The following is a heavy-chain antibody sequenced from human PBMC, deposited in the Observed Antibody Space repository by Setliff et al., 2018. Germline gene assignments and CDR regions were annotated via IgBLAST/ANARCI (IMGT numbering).Heavy chain of an antibody. CDR1: GGSFSSFY. Sequence: SETLSLTCAVYGGSFSSFYWSWIRQPPGKGLEWIGEINHSGTTNYNPSLNSRVTISVDTSKKQFSLKLSSVTAADTAVYYCAKFGPLDLTGDWAFDNWGQGTLVTVSS. CDR2: INHSGTT. V-gene: IGHV4-34*01. CDR3: AKFGPLDLTGDWAFDN. J-gene: IGHJ4*02. D-gene: IGHD7-27*01.